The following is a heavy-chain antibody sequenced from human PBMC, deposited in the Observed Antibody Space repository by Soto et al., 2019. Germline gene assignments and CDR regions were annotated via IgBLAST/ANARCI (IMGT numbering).Heavy chain of an antibody. CDR3: ARARGRYALDY. CDR1: GYTFTSYG. V-gene: IGHV1-18*01. Sequence: QVQLVQSGAEVKKPGASVKVSCKASGYTFTSYGISWVRQAPGQGLEWMGWISAYTGNTNYAQKLQGRVTITKDTSTSTANMERSSLRSDDTAVYYCARARGRYALDYWGQGTLVTVSS. CDR2: ISAYTGNT. D-gene: IGHD3-16*01. J-gene: IGHJ4*02.